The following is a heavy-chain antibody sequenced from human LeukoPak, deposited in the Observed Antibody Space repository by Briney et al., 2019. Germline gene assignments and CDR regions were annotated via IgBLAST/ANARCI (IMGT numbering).Heavy chain of an antibody. CDR1: GCTFSNYW. J-gene: IGHJ1*01. CDR2: IKTDGSEK. Sequence: GGSLRLSCEGSGCTFSNYWMGWVRQAPGEGLQWVANIKTDGSEKYYVDSVKGRFTISRDNAKNSLYLQMNSLRAEDTAVYYCATYSSLNRREFQYWGQGTLLTVSS. D-gene: IGHD3-22*01. V-gene: IGHV3-7*01. CDR3: ATYSSLNRREFQY.